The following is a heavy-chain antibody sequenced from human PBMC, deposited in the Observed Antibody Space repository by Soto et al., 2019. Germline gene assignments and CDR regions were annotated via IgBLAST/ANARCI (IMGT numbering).Heavy chain of an antibody. J-gene: IGHJ4*02. CDR2: ISYDGSNK. CDR1: GFTFSSYG. D-gene: IGHD1-26*01. CDR3: AKSQPWSAWDGADY. Sequence: GGSLRLSCAASGFTFSSYGMHWVRQAPGKGLEWVAVISYDGSNKYYADSVKGRFTISRDNSKNTLYLQMNILRAEDTAVYYCAKSQPWSAWDGADYWGQGTLVTVSS. V-gene: IGHV3-30*18.